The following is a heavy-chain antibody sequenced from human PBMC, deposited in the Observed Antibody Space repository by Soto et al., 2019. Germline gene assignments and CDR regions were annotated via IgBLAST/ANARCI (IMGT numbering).Heavy chain of an antibody. CDR1: GYSFTSYW. CDR3: ARHRPPEPSYIAAAGTVDY. J-gene: IGHJ4*02. D-gene: IGHD6-13*01. Sequence: PGESLKISCKGSGYSFTSYWIGWVRQMPGKGLEWMGIIYPGDSDTRYSPSFQGQVTISADKSISTAYLQWSSLKASDTAMYYCARHRPPEPSYIAAAGTVDYWGQGTLVTVSS. CDR2: IYPGDSDT. V-gene: IGHV5-51*01.